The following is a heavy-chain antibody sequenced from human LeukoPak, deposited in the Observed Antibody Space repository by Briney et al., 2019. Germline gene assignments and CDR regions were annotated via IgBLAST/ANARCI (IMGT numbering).Heavy chain of an antibody. CDR3: AREYDYYDSSGYFRGYYFDY. V-gene: IGHV3-30*04. J-gene: IGHJ4*02. Sequence: PGGPLRLSCAASGFTFSSYAMHWVRQAPGKGLEWVAVISYDGSNKYYADSVKGRFTISRDNSKNTLYLQMNSLRAEDTAVYYCAREYDYYDSSGYFRGYYFDYWGQGTLVTVSS. D-gene: IGHD3-22*01. CDR1: GFTFSSYA. CDR2: ISYDGSNK.